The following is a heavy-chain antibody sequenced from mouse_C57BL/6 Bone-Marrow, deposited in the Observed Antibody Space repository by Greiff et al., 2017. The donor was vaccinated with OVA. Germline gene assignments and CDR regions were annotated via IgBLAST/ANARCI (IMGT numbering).Heavy chain of an antibody. CDR2: IWRGGST. Sequence: QVQLKESGPGLVQPSQSLSITCTVSGFSLTSYGVHWVRQSPGKGLEWLGVIWRGGSTDYNAAFMSRLSITKDNSTSQVFFKMNSLQADDTAIYYCAKNDGYYVGNYYAMDYWGQGTSVTVSS. J-gene: IGHJ4*01. CDR1: GFSLTSYG. D-gene: IGHD2-3*01. CDR3: AKNDGYYVGNYYAMDY. V-gene: IGHV2-5*01.